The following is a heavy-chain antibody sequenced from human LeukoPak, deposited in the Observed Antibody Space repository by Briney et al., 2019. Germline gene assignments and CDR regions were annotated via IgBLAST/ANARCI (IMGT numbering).Heavy chain of an antibody. V-gene: IGHV4-39*07. CDR1: GGSISSSSYY. CDR2: IYYSGST. J-gene: IGHJ4*02. CDR3: AREVYDFWSGYSQPFDY. D-gene: IGHD3-3*01. Sequence: SETLSLTCTVSGGSISSSSYYWGWIRQPPGKGLEWIGSIYYSGSTYYNPSLKSPVTISVDTSKNQFSLKLSSVTAADTAVYYCAREVYDFWSGYSQPFDYWGQGTLVTVSS.